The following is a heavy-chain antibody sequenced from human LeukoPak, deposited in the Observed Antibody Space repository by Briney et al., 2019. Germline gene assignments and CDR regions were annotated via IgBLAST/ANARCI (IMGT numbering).Heavy chain of an antibody. Sequence: GSLRLSCAASGFGFSKFWMNWVRQPPGKGLEWLAKINEGGSEAHYVDSVKGRFTISRDNANNSLFLQMSSLRVEDTAVYYCASGAHWGLGTLVIVSS. J-gene: IGHJ4*02. CDR1: GFGFSKFW. CDR2: INEGGSEA. CDR3: ASGAH. D-gene: IGHD4/OR15-4a*01. V-gene: IGHV3-7*03.